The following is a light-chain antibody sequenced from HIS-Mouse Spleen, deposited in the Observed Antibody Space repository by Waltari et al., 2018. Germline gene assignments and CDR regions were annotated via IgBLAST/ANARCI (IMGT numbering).Light chain of an antibody. CDR1: SSNSGSNT. CDR3: AAWDDSLNGWV. J-gene: IGLJ3*02. CDR2: SNN. V-gene: IGLV1-44*01. Sequence: QSVLTQPPSASGTPGQRVTISGSGSSSNSGSNTVNWYQPLPGTAPKLLIYSNNQRPSGVPDRFSGSKSGTSASLAISGLQSEDEADYYCAAWDDSLNGWVFGGGTKLTVL.